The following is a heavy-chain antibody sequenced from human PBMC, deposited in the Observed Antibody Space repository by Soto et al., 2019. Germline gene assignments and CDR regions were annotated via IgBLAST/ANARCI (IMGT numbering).Heavy chain of an antibody. D-gene: IGHD2-15*01. CDR1: GYTFTGYY. CDR3: ARAGGHSVVAATLFMYAFDI. Sequence: ASVKVSCKASGYTFTGYYMHWVRQAPGQGLEWMGWINPNSGGTNYAQKFQGWVTMTRDTSISTAYMELSRLRSDDTAVYYCARAGGHSVVAATLFMYAFDIWGQGTMVTVSS. J-gene: IGHJ3*02. V-gene: IGHV1-2*04. CDR2: INPNSGGT.